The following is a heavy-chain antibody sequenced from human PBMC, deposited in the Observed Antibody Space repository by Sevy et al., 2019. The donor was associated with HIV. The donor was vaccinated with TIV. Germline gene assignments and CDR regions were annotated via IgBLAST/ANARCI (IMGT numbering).Heavy chain of an antibody. D-gene: IGHD2-8*01. V-gene: IGHV3-23*01. CDR2: LSFGCGEI. J-gene: IGHJ4*02. CDR1: GFTFSKYS. CDR3: AREGCTKPHDY. Sequence: GGSLRLSCAASGFTFSKYSMSWVRQPPGKGLEWVSTLSFGCGEINYADSGKGRFTISRDNSKSWVYLQMNNLRPEDTAVYYCAREGCTKPHDYWGQGTLVTVSS.